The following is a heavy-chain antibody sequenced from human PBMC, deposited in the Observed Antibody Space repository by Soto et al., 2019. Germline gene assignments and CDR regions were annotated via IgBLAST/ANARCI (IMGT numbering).Heavy chain of an antibody. Sequence: SGPTLLNPTQTLTLTSTFSGFSLSTRGVGVGWISQPPGKALEWLALIYWDDDTRYSPSLKSRLTITKDTSKNQVVITMTNMDPVEIFFFQAEDGIRDFDPRLRLGELLEYYFDYWGQGTLVTVSS. CDR3: EDGIRDFDPRLRLGELLEYYFDY. D-gene: IGHD3-16*01. J-gene: IGHJ4*02. CDR1: GFSLSTRGVG. V-gene: IGHV2-5*02. CDR2: IYWDDDT.